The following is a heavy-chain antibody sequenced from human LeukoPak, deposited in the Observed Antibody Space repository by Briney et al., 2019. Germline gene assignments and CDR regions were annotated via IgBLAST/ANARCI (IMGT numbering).Heavy chain of an antibody. CDR3: AKVEGIAVAPDY. V-gene: IGHV3-23*01. CDR2: ISGSGGST. Sequence: PGGSLRLSCAASGFTFSSYAMSWVRQAPGKGLERVSAISGSGGSTYYADSVKGRFAISRDNSKNTLYLQMNSLRAEDTAVYYCAKVEGIAVAPDYWGQGTLVTVSS. CDR1: GFTFSSYA. J-gene: IGHJ4*02. D-gene: IGHD6-19*01.